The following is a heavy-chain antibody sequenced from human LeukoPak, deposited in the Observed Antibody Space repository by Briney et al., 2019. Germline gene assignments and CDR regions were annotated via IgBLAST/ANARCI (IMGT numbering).Heavy chain of an antibody. J-gene: IGHJ3*02. CDR1: GYSISSGYY. Sequence: SETLSLTCTVSGYSISSGYYWGWIRQPPGKGPEWIGSIYHIGSTYYNPSLKSRVTISVDTSKNQFSLKLSSVTAADTAVYYCARDHTVRDSSGYYRPQYAFDIWGQGTMVTVSS. D-gene: IGHD3-22*01. CDR2: IYHIGST. CDR3: ARDHTVRDSSGYYRPQYAFDI. V-gene: IGHV4-38-2*02.